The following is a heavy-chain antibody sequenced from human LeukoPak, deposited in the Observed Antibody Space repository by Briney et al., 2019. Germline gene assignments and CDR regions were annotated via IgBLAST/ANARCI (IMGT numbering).Heavy chain of an antibody. V-gene: IGHV3-11*04. Sequence: PGGSLRLSCAASGFTFSDYYMSWIRQAPGKGLEWVSYISSSGSTIYYADSVKGRFTISRDNAKNSLYLQMNSLRAEDTAVYYCARRGHDYVWGSYRYTGSKFDYWGQGTLVTVSS. D-gene: IGHD3-16*02. J-gene: IGHJ4*02. CDR3: ARRGHDYVWGSYRYTGSKFDY. CDR2: ISSSGSTI. CDR1: GFTFSDYY.